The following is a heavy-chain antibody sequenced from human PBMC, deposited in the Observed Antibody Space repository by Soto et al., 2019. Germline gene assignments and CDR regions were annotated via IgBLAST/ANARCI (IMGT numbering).Heavy chain of an antibody. J-gene: IGHJ4*02. CDR3: ARHFSVDYFDY. CDR1: GGFISNYF. V-gene: IGHV4-59*08. Sequence: TSETLSLTCTVSGGFISNYFWSWIRQPPGKGLEWIVNIYDSGSTNYNPSLKSRVSISVDRSKNQFSLKLSSVTAADTAVYYCARHFSVDYFDYWGQGALVTVSS. CDR2: IYDSGST.